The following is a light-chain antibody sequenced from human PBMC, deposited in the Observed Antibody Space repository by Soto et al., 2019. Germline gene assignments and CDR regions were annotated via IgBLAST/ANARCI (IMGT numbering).Light chain of an antibody. CDR2: DAS. Sequence: DIKMTQSPSTLSASVGDRVTITCRASQSISSWLAWYQQKPGKAPKLLIYDASSLESGVPSRFSGSGSGTEFTLTISSLQPDDFATYYCQHYNSYSEAFGQRSKVDI. CDR3: QHYNSYSEA. V-gene: IGKV1-5*01. CDR1: QSISSW. J-gene: IGKJ1*01.